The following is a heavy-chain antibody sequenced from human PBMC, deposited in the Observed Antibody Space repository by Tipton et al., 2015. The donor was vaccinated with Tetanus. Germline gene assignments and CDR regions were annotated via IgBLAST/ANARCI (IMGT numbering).Heavy chain of an antibody. D-gene: IGHD2-15*01. V-gene: IGHV3-11*06. J-gene: IGHJ4*02. Sequence: SLRLSCAASGFTFSDYYMSWIRQAPGKGLEWVSYISSSSSYTNYADSVKGRFTISRDNAKNSLYLQMNSLRAEDTAVYYCATGPSVSCYDYWGQGTLVTVSS. CDR1: GFTFSDYY. CDR3: ATGPSVSCYDY. CDR2: ISSSSSYT.